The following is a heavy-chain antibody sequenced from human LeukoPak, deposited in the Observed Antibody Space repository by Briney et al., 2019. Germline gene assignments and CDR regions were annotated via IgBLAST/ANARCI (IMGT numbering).Heavy chain of an antibody. CDR3: ARHQIVGATRSPFDY. J-gene: IGHJ4*02. V-gene: IGHV5-51*01. Sequence: GESLKISCKGSGYSFATYWIGWVRQTPGKGLEWMGIIYPGDSDTRYSPSFQGQVTISADKSINTAYLQWSSLKASDTAMYYCARHQIVGATRSPFDYWGQETLVTVSS. D-gene: IGHD1-26*01. CDR2: IYPGDSDT. CDR1: GYSFATYW.